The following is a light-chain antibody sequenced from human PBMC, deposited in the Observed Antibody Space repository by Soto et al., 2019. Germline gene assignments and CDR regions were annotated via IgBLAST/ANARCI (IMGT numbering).Light chain of an antibody. J-gene: IGKJ5*01. V-gene: IGKV3-15*01. Sequence: EIVMTQSPATLSVSPGDRATLSCRASQSVSSSLAWYQQKPGQAPRLLIYGASTRATGIPVRFSGRGSGTEFTLTISSLQSEDFAVYYCQQHNNWPPSITFGQGTRLEVK. CDR1: QSVSSS. CDR3: QQHNNWPPSIT. CDR2: GAS.